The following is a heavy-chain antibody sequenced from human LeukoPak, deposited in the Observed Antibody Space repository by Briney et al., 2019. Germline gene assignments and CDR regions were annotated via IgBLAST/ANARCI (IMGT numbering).Heavy chain of an antibody. CDR2: ITHSGST. Sequence: SETLSLMCAVYGGSLSGYYWSWIRQPPGKGLEWIGEITHSGSTNYNPSLKSRVTISLDTSKKQLSLKLSSVTAADTAVYYCARRRDTSALFYSYYYMDVWGKGTTVTVSS. D-gene: IGHD2-2*01. J-gene: IGHJ6*03. CDR1: GGSLSGYY. V-gene: IGHV4-34*01. CDR3: ARRRDTSALFYSYYYMDV.